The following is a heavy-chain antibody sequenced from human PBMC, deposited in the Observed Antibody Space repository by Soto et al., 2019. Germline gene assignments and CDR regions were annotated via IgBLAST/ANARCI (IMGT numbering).Heavy chain of an antibody. D-gene: IGHD2-8*01. CDR3: ARALRNGYFYGMDI. Sequence: ASVKVSCKASGYAFSNNFMHWVRQAPAQGLEWMGVINPTTGLTSNAQKFQGRITMTSDTSSSTAYMELSSLRSEDTAVYYCARALRNGYFYGMDIWGQGTAVTVSS. CDR1: GYAFSNNF. V-gene: IGHV1-46*01. J-gene: IGHJ6*02. CDR2: INPTTGLT.